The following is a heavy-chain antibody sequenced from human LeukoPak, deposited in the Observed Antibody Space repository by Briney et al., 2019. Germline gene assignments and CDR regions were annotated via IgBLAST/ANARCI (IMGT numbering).Heavy chain of an antibody. CDR3: ARGRYYYGSGRYFDY. CDR1: GGSFSGYY. J-gene: IGHJ4*02. D-gene: IGHD3-10*01. CDR2: INHSGST. V-gene: IGHV4-34*01. Sequence: SETLSPTCAVYGGSFSGYYWSWIRQPPGKGLEWIGEINHSGSTNYNPSLKSRVTISVDTSKNQSSLKLSSVTAADTAVYYCARGRYYYGSGRYFDYWGQGTLVTVSS.